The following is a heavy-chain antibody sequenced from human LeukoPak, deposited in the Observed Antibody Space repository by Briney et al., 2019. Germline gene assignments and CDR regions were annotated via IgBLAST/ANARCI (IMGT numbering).Heavy chain of an antibody. CDR1: GFTFRSYW. J-gene: IGHJ3*01. CDR2: INSDGGST. CDR3: AKDIQLST. V-gene: IGHV3-74*01. Sequence: TGGSLRLSCAASGFTFRSYWMHWVRQAPGKGLVWVSRINSDGGSTSYADSVKGRFTISRDNAKNTLYLQMNSLRVTDTAMYFCAKDIQLSTWGLGTMVTVSS. D-gene: IGHD5-24*01.